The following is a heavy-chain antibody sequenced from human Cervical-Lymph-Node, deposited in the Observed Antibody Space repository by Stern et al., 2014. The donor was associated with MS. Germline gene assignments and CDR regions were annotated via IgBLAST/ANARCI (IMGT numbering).Heavy chain of an antibody. D-gene: IGHD3-3*01. Sequence: QVQLQESGPGLVKPSQTLSLTCTVSGGSISSGGYYWSWIRQHPGKGLEWVGYIFYSRSTYYNPSLKSRVTISVDTSKNQFSLKLSSVTAADTAVYYCARVSYDFWSGYYPFDYWGQGTLVTVSS. CDR2: IFYSRST. J-gene: IGHJ4*02. CDR3: ARVSYDFWSGYYPFDY. CDR1: GGSISSGGYY. V-gene: IGHV4-31*03.